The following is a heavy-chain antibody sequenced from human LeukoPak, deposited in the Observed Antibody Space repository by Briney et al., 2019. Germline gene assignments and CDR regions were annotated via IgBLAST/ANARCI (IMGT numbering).Heavy chain of an antibody. CDR3: ASQKLGIGLGNFDY. Sequence: SETLSLTCTVSGGSISSGYYWGWIRQPPGKGLEWIGSIYHSGSTYYNPSLKSRVTISVDTSKNQFSLKLSSVTAADTAVYSCASQKLGIGLGNFDYWGQGTLVTVS. V-gene: IGHV4-38-2*02. CDR1: GGSISSGYY. J-gene: IGHJ4*02. D-gene: IGHD6-13*01. CDR2: IYHSGST.